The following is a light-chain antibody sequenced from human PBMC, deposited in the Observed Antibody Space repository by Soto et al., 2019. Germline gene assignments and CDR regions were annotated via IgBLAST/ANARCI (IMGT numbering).Light chain of an antibody. Sequence: EIVLTQSPATLSLSPGERATLSCRASQSVSSYLAWYQQKPGQAPRLLIYDASNRATGIPARFSGSGSGTDFTLTISGLEPEDFAVYYCQQRSNWPPMYTFGQGTKVDNK. V-gene: IGKV3-11*01. CDR1: QSVSSY. CDR3: QQRSNWPPMYT. CDR2: DAS. J-gene: IGKJ2*01.